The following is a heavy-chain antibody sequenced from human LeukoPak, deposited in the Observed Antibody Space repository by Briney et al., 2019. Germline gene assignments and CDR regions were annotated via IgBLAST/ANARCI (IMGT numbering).Heavy chain of an antibody. V-gene: IGHV3-23*01. CDR2: VGGSGRYP. Sequence: GGSLRLSCAAPGFTFSNYVMGWVRQAPGKGLEWVSGVGGSGRYPHSADSVKGRFNISRDNSKNTLYLQMNSLRVEDTALYYCAKGGLSRNDAFDIWGQGAMVTVSS. D-gene: IGHD3-10*01. CDR1: GFTFSNYV. CDR3: AKGGLSRNDAFDI. J-gene: IGHJ3*02.